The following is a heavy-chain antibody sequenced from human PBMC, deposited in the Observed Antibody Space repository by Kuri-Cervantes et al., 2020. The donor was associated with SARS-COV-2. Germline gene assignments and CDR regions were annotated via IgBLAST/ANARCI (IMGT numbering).Heavy chain of an antibody. CDR1: GFTFSSYA. Sequence: GESLKISCAASGFTFSSYAMSWVRQAPGKGLVWVSRINSDGSSTSYADSVKGRFTISRDNAKDTLYLQMNSLRAEDTAVYYCARDRGGSTRHFDYWGQGTLVTVSS. J-gene: IGHJ4*02. CDR2: INSDGSST. D-gene: IGHD2-2*01. CDR3: ARDRGGSTRHFDY. V-gene: IGHV3-74*01.